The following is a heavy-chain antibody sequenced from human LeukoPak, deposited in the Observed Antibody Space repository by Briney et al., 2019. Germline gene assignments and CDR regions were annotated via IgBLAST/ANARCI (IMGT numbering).Heavy chain of an antibody. J-gene: IGHJ4*02. CDR2: INHSGST. CDR1: GGSFSGYY. V-gene: IGHV4-34*01. D-gene: IGHD5-18*01. Sequence: SETLSLTCAVYGGSFSGYYWSWIRQPPGKGLEWIREINHSGSTNYNPSLKSRVTISVDTSKNQFSLKLSSVTAADTAVYYCARASSIGYSYGKDFDYWGQGTLVTVSS. CDR3: ARASSIGYSYGKDFDY.